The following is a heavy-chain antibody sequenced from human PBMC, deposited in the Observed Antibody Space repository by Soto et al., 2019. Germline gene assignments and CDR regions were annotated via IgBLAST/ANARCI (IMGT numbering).Heavy chain of an antibody. J-gene: IGHJ6*03. CDR3: ASTVDYGAQAEYMDV. Sequence: QVQLVQSGAEMKKPGASVKVSCKASGYTFSNYGFSWVRQAPGQGLEWMGWVSVKNGNTNYAQEFQGRVTMTTDTSTRTAYMELRSLTSDDTAVYYCASTVDYGAQAEYMDVWGKGTTVTVSS. CDR1: GYTFSNYG. CDR2: VSVKNGNT. D-gene: IGHD4-17*01. V-gene: IGHV1-18*01.